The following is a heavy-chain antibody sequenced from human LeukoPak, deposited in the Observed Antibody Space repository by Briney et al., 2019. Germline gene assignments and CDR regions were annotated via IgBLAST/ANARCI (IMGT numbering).Heavy chain of an antibody. Sequence: SGTLSLTCAVSGGSISSSNWWSWVRQPPGKGLEWIGEIYHSGSTNYNPSLKSRVTISVDKSKNQFSLKLSSVTAADTAVYYCARGGVSGYFSRGPYQPFTYWGQGTLVTVSS. CDR2: IYHSGST. CDR1: GGSISSSNW. CDR3: ARGGVSGYFSRGPYQPFTY. J-gene: IGHJ4*02. V-gene: IGHV4-4*02. D-gene: IGHD3-22*01.